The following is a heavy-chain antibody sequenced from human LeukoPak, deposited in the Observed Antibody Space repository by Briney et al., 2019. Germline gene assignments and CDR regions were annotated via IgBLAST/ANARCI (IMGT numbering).Heavy chain of an antibody. CDR2: INSDGSST. V-gene: IGHV3-74*01. CDR3: VRVALYFYDSESYYFFEH. CDR1: GFTFSSYW. D-gene: IGHD3-10*01. Sequence: AGGSLRLSCAASGFTFSSYWMHWVRQAPGKGLVWVSRINSDGSSTSYADSVKGRFTISRDNAKNSLYLQMNALRVEDTAIYYCVRVALYFYDSESYYFFEHWGQGTPVTASS. J-gene: IGHJ4*02.